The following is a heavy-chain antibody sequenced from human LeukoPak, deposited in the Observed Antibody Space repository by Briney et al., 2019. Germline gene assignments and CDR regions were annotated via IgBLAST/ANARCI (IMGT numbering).Heavy chain of an antibody. J-gene: IGHJ4*02. D-gene: IGHD6-19*01. Sequence: PGGSLRLSCAASGFTFSSYTMNWVRQPPGKGLEWVSNIGTSSTTIYYADSVKGRFTISRDNAKNSLYLQMNSLRAEDTAVYYCADSSPARIWGQGTLVTVSS. CDR2: IGTSSTTI. CDR3: ADSSPARI. V-gene: IGHV3-48*04. CDR1: GFTFSSYT.